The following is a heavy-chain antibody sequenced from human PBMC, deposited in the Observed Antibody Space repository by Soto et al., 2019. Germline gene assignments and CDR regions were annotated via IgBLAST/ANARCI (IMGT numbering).Heavy chain of an antibody. CDR3: TKDRVPDGIWCFDY. J-gene: IGHJ4*02. V-gene: IGHV3-NL1*01. Sequence: GGSLRLSCSASGFTFRNYAMHWVRQAPGKGLEWVAFIDLSGTMTHYSESVKGRFTISKDKAKETVYLQMNSLRVEDAAVYYCTKDRVPDGIWCFDYWGQGALVTVSS. CDR1: GFTFRNYA. D-gene: IGHD2-15*01. CDR2: IDLSGTMT.